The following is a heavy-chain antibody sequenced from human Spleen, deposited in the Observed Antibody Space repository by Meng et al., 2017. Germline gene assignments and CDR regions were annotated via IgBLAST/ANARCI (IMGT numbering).Heavy chain of an antibody. V-gene: IGHV4-39*07. CDR2: IYYSGST. CDR3: ARVLGWVRVGTILYFDY. J-gene: IGHJ4*02. CDR1: GGSISSSSYY. Sequence: SETLSLTCTVSGGSISSSSYYWGWIRQPPGKGLEWIGSIYYSGSTYYNPSLKSRVTISVDTSRNQFSLKLSSVTAADTAVYYCARVLGWVRVGTILYFDYWGQGTLVTVSS. D-gene: IGHD3-16*01.